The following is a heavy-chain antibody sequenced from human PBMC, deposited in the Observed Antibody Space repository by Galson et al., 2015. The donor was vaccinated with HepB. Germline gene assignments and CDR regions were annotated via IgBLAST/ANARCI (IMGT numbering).Heavy chain of an antibody. D-gene: IGHD2-2*01. CDR3: ARAQRYCGSTRCLYYYARAV. CDR1: GFTFSSYA. CDR2: ISSNGGST. J-gene: IGHJ6*02. Sequence: SLRLSCAASGFTFSSYAMHWVRQAPGKGLEYVSAISSNGGSTYYANSVKGRFTISRDNSKNTLYLQMGSLRAEDMAVYYCARAQRYCGSTRCLYYYARAVRGQETTVTVPS. V-gene: IGHV3-64*01.